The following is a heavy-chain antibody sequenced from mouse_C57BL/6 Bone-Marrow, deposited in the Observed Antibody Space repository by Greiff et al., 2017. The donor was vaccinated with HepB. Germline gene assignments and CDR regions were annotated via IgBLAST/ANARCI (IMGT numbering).Heavy chain of an antibody. Sequence: EVKLVESGGGLVQPGGSMKLSCAASGFTFSDAWMDWVRQSPEKGLEWVAEIRNKANNHATYYAESVKGRFTISRDDSKSSVYLQMNSLRAEDTGIYYCTRGITTVVPYFDVWGTGTTVTVSS. CDR2: IRNKANNHAT. V-gene: IGHV6-6*01. J-gene: IGHJ1*03. CDR1: GFTFSDAW. D-gene: IGHD1-1*01. CDR3: TRGITTVVPYFDV.